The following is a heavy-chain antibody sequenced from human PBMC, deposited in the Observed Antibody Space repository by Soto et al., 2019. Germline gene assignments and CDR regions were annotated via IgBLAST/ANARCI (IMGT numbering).Heavy chain of an antibody. CDR2: SRNEENDYST. CDR3: ARTNYYEMSRRTDDLDV. V-gene: IGHV3-72*01. CDR1: GFTLSEHY. J-gene: IGHJ3*01. Sequence: EVQLVESGGGLVQPGGCLRLTCVVTGFTLSEHYVEWVRQAPGKGLEWVGRSRNEENDYSTDYAASVKGRFSISRDESQNTLYLQMKSLKTEDTALDYCARTNYYEMSRRTDDLDVWGQGTMVTVSS. D-gene: IGHD3-22*01.